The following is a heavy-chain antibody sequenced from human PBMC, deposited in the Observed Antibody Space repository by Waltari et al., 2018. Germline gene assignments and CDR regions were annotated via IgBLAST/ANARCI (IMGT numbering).Heavy chain of an antibody. J-gene: IGHJ4*02. Sequence: QVQLQESGPGLVKPSQTLSLTCTVSGGSISSGSYYWSWIRQPAGKGLEWIGYIYTSGSTNYYPSLKSRVTISVDTSKNQFSLKLSSVTAADTAVYYCARGLKDDFWSGYYTMGFDYWGQGTLVTVSS. CDR2: IYTSGST. CDR1: GGSISSGSYY. D-gene: IGHD3-3*01. CDR3: ARGLKDDFWSGYYTMGFDY. V-gene: IGHV4-61*09.